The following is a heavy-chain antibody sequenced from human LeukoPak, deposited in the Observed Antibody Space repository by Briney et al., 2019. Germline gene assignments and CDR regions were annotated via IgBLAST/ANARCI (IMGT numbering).Heavy chain of an antibody. J-gene: IGHJ1*01. CDR1: GGSISSYY. CDR2: IYYSGST. Sequence: SETLSLTCTVSGGSISSYYWSWIRQPPGKGLEWIGYIYYSGSTNYNPSLKSRVTISVDTSKNQFSLTLSSVTAADTAVYYCARDKGYFQHWGQGTLVTVSS. V-gene: IGHV4-59*01. CDR3: ARDKGYFQH.